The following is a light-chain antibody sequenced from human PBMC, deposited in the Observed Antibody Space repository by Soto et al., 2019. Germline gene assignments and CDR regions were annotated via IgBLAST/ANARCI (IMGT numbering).Light chain of an antibody. Sequence: QSALTQPASVSGSPGHSITISCSGTSSDVGGYNYVSWYQQHPGKAPKLMIYDVSNRPSGVSNRFSGSKSGNTASLTISGLQAEDEADYYCSSYIGTSTLNVFGTGTKVTVL. J-gene: IGLJ1*01. CDR1: SSDVGGYNY. CDR2: DVS. CDR3: SSYIGTSTLNV. V-gene: IGLV2-14*03.